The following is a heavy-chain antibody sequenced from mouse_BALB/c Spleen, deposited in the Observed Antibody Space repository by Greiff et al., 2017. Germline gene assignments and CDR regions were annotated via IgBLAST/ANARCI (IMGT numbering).Heavy chain of an antibody. CDR3: ARWLLPDY. V-gene: IGHV7-3*02. CDR1: GFTFTDYY. J-gene: IGHJ2*01. CDR2: IRNKANGYTT. D-gene: IGHD2-3*01. Sequence: EVQLVESGGGLVQPGGSLRLSCATSGFTFTDYYMSWVRQPPGKALEWLGFIRNKANGYTTEYSASVKGRFTISRDNSQSILYLQMNTLRAEASATCYCARWLLPDYWGQGTTLTVSS.